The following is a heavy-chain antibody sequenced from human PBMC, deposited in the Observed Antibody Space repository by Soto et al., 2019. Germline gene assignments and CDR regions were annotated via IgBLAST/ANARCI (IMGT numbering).Heavy chain of an antibody. CDR3: ARDFKLRHSPSGIVSHNDY. D-gene: IGHD3-10*01. CDR1: GYTFTSYG. Sequence: GASVKVSCKASGYTFTSYGISWVRQAPGQGLEWMGWISAYNGNTNYAQKLQGRVTMTTDTSTSTAYMELRSLRSDDTAVYYCARDFKLRHSPSGIVSHNDYWGQGTLVTVSS. J-gene: IGHJ4*02. V-gene: IGHV1-18*01. CDR2: ISAYNGNT.